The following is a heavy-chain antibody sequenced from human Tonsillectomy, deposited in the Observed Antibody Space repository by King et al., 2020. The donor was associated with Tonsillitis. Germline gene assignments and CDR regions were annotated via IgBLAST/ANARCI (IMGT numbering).Heavy chain of an antibody. CDR3: ARDYCGGDCYFFDY. Sequence: VQLVESGGGVVQPGRSLRLSCEVSAFTFSNYGMHWVRQAPGKGLEWVAVIWYDGSHKDYEDSVKGRFTISRDNSKNTLYLQMKSLRVEDTAVHYCARDYCGGDCYFFDYWGPGTRVTVSS. D-gene: IGHD2-21*02. V-gene: IGHV3-33*08. J-gene: IGHJ4*02. CDR1: AFTFSNYG. CDR2: IWYDGSHK.